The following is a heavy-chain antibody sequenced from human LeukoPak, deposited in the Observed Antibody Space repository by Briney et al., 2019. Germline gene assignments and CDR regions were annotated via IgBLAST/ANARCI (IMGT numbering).Heavy chain of an antibody. D-gene: IGHD1/OR15-1a*01. Sequence: KPSETLSLTCAVYGGSFSDYYWTWIRQPPGKGLEWIGEISHNGRTNYSPSLKSRVTFSVDSSKNQFSLKLTSLTAADTSIYYCARVSGLNNFDSWGQGTLVTVSS. J-gene: IGHJ4*02. CDR2: ISHNGRT. CDR3: ARVSGLNNFDS. V-gene: IGHV4-34*01. CDR1: GGSFSDYY.